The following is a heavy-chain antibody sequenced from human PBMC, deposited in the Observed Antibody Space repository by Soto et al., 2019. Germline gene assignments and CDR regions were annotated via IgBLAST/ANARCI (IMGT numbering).Heavy chain of an antibody. Sequence: EVQLLESGGGLVQPGGSLRLSCAASGFTISTYAMSWVRQAPGKGLEWVSGISGSGHITYYADSVKGRFTISRHISKNTSYLPMSSLRAEETAVYHFAKSLRTTVTTGFWFDPWGQGTLVTVSS. V-gene: IGHV3-23*01. CDR3: AKSLRTTVTTGFWFDP. D-gene: IGHD4-17*01. CDR2: ISGSGHIT. CDR1: GFTISTYA. J-gene: IGHJ5*02.